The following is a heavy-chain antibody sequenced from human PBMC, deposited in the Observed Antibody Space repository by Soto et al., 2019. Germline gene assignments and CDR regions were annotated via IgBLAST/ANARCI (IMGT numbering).Heavy chain of an antibody. CDR3: ARDHSPIRRGYSYGSWFDP. Sequence: ASVKVSCKASGGTFSSYAISWVRQAPGQGLEWMGGIIPIFGTANYAQKFQGRVTITAGESTSTAYMELSSLRSEDTAVYYCARDHSPIRRGYSYGSWFDPWGQGTLVTVSS. D-gene: IGHD5-18*01. J-gene: IGHJ5*02. CDR1: GGTFSSYA. CDR2: IIPIFGTA. V-gene: IGHV1-69*13.